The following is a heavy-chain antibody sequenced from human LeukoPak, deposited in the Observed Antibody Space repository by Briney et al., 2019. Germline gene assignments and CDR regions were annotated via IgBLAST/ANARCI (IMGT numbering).Heavy chain of an antibody. CDR2: INPNSGGT. CDR3: ARDYYGSGSYSEFGY. CDR1: GYTFTRYY. J-gene: IGHJ4*02. D-gene: IGHD3-10*01. Sequence: ASVKVSCKASGYTFTRYYMHWVRQAPGHGLEWMGWINPNSGGTNYAQKIQGRDTMTRDTSISTAYMELSRLRSDDTAVYYCARDYYGSGSYSEFGYWGQGTLVTVSS. V-gene: IGHV1-2*02.